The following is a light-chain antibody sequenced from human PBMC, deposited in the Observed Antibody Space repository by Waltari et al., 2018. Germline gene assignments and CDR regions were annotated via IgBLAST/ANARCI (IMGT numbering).Light chain of an antibody. Sequence: QSALTQPASVSGSPGQSITTSCPGSSTDAGPHTSVSCYQQHPGKAPKLIIYDVSPRPSGISNRFSGSRSGDTASLTISGLQAEDEADYFCCSYANMVTLFVVFGGGTKLTVL. CDR2: DVS. V-gene: IGLV2-14*03. CDR3: CSYANMVTLFVV. J-gene: IGLJ2*01. CDR1: STDAGPHTS.